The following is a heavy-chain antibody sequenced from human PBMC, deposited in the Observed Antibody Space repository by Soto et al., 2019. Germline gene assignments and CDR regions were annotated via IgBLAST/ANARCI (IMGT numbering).Heavy chain of an antibody. CDR2: ITYDATNE. J-gene: IGHJ4*02. CDR1: GFSFSKYA. V-gene: IGHV3-30-3*01. CDR3: ARKAVPDF. Sequence: QVKLVESGGTVVQPGRSLRLSCAASGFSFSKYAMHWVRQAPGKGLEWVAVITYDATNEYYADSVKGRFTISRDNSNHTLSLHMSSLRLADTAVYYCARKAVPDFWGQGTLVTVSS. D-gene: IGHD6-19*01.